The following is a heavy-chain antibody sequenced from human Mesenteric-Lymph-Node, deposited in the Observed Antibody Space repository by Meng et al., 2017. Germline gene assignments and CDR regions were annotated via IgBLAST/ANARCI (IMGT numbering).Heavy chain of an antibody. D-gene: IGHD5-12*01. CDR2: IYYSGST. CDR3: ARDRGGLGAFDY. V-gene: IGHV4-39*07. J-gene: IGHJ4*02. Sequence: QRTLQESGPGLVQPSATLSLTCTVSGGSISSSSYYWGWIRQPPGKGLEWIGSIYYSGSTYYNPSLKSRVTMSVDTSKNQFSLKLSSVTAADTAVYYCARDRGGLGAFDYWGQGTLVTVSS. CDR1: GGSISSSSYY.